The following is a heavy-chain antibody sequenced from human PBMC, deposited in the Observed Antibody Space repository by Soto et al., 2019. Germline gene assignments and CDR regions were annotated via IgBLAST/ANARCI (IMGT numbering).Heavy chain of an antibody. D-gene: IGHD5-12*01. J-gene: IGHJ5*02. CDR2: IIPILGIA. CDR3: ARSASGYDYWFDP. CDR1: GGTFSSYT. V-gene: IGHV1-69*02. Sequence: QVQLVQSGAEVKKPGSSVKVSCKASGGTFSSYTISWVRQAPGQGLEWMGRIIPILGIANYAQKFQGRVTITADKSTSTAYMELSSLRSDDTAVYYCARSASGYDYWFDPWGQGTLVTVSS.